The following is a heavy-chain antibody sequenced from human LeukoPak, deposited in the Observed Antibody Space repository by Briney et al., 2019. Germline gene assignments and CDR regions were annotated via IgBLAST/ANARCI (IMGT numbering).Heavy chain of an antibody. D-gene: IGHD2-15*01. J-gene: IGHJ5*02. V-gene: IGHV1-69*04. CDR3: ARGRTQSPVVVTDWFDP. Sequence: SVKVSCKASGGTFSSYAISWVRQAPGQGLEWMGRIIPILGIANYAQKFQGRVTITADKSTSTAYMELSSLRSEDTAVYYCARGRTQSPVVVTDWFDPWGQGTLVTVPS. CDR1: GGTFSSYA. CDR2: IIPILGIA.